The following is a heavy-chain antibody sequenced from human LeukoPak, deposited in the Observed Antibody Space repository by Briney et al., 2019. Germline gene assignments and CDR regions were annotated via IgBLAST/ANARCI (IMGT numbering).Heavy chain of an antibody. Sequence: SETLSLTCTVSGGSISSYYWSWIRQPPGKGLEWIGYIYYSGSTNYNPSLKSRVTISVDTSKNQFSLKLSSVTAADTAVYYCARGGGINPLSIAAAEAFDIWGQGTMVTVSS. D-gene: IGHD6-13*01. V-gene: IGHV4-59*01. CDR2: IYYSGST. CDR3: ARGGGINPLSIAAAEAFDI. CDR1: GGSISSYY. J-gene: IGHJ3*02.